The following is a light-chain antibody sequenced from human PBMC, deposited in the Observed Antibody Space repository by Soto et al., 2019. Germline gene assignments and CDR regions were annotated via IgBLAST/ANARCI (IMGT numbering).Light chain of an antibody. Sequence: ETVLTQSPGTVSLSPGESATLSCRASQSVAKSYLAWFQHKPGQTHRLLIHDASSRATGIPDRFSGSGSGTDFTLTVSRLEPEDCAVYYCHQYADSPLTVGGGTKVEIK. CDR1: QSVAKSY. CDR2: DAS. V-gene: IGKV3-20*01. CDR3: HQYADSPLT. J-gene: IGKJ4*01.